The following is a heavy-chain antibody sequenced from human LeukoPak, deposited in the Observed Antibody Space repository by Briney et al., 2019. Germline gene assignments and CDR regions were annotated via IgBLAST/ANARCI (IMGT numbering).Heavy chain of an antibody. CDR2: ISNGGSTT. V-gene: IGHV3-48*03. CDR1: GFTFSSYE. Sequence: GGSLRLSCAASGFTFSSYEMNWFRQAPGKGLEWVAYISNGGSTTYYADSVRGRFTISRDNAKNSMYLQMNSLRAEDTAVYYCAELGITMIGGVWGKGTTVTISS. CDR3: AELGITMIGGV. D-gene: IGHD3-10*02. J-gene: IGHJ6*04.